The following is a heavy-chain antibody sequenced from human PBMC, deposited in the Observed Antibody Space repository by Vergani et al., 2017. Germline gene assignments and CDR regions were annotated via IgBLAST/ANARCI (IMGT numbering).Heavy chain of an antibody. D-gene: IGHD3-22*01. Sequence: EVQLVESGGGLVQPGGSLRLSCAASGFTFSSYGMNWVRQAPGKGLEWVSYISSTSSTIYYADSVKGRFTISRDNAKNSLYVQMNSLRAEDTAVYYCARERYDSSGYYRDCWGQGTLVTVSS. CDR3: ARERYDSSGYYRDC. CDR2: ISSTSSTI. J-gene: IGHJ4*02. CDR1: GFTFSSYG. V-gene: IGHV3-48*01.